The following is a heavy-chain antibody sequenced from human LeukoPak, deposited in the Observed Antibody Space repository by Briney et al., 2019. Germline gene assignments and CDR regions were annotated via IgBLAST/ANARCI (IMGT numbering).Heavy chain of an antibody. Sequence: PSETLSLTCTVSGGSISSYYWSWIRQPPGKGLEWIGEINHSGSTNYNPSLKSRVTISVDTSKNQFSLKLSSVTAADTAVYYCARGRDIVVVPAAIQNDYWGQGTLVTVSS. CDR3: ARGRDIVVVPAAIQNDY. J-gene: IGHJ4*02. CDR2: INHSGST. V-gene: IGHV4-34*01. D-gene: IGHD2-2*02. CDR1: GGSISSYY.